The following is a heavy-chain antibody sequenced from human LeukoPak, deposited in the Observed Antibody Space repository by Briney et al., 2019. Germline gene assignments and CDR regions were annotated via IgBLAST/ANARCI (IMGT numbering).Heavy chain of an antibody. V-gene: IGHV3-23*01. CDR1: GFTFSSYA. CDR2: ISGSGGST. CDR3: AKDISVVSAASDV. Sequence: GGSLRLSCAASGFTFSSYAMSWVRQAPGKGLEWVSAISGSGGSTYYADSVKGRFTISRDNSKNTLYLQMNSPRAEDTAVYYCAKDISVVSAASDVWGKRTTVTVSS. J-gene: IGHJ6*04. D-gene: IGHD2-2*01.